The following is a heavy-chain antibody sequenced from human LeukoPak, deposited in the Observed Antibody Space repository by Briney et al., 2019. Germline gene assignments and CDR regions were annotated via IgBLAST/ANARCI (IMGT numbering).Heavy chain of an antibody. V-gene: IGHV1-2*02. D-gene: IGHD3-16*01. J-gene: IGHJ4*02. Sequence: GASVKVSCKASGYTFTGYYMHWVRQAPGQGLEWMGWINPNSGGTNYAQKFQGRVTMTRDTSISTAYMELRSLRSDDTAVYYCARGGPAARLVTFGGVTEYWGQGTLVTVSS. CDR1: GYTFTGYY. CDR2: INPNSGGT. CDR3: ARGGPAARLVTFGGVTEY.